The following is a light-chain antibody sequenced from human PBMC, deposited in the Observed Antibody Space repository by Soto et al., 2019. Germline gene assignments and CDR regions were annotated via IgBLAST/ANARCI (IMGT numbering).Light chain of an antibody. CDR3: SSYITSTTYV. CDR2: EVS. CDR1: SSDVGGYNY. Sequence: QSVLTQPASVSGSPGQSITISCTGTSSDVGGYNYASWYQQHPGRAPKLLIYEVSNRPSGVSNRFSGSKSGNTASLTISGLQAEDEADYYCSSYITSTTYVFGTGTKVTVL. J-gene: IGLJ1*01. V-gene: IGLV2-14*01.